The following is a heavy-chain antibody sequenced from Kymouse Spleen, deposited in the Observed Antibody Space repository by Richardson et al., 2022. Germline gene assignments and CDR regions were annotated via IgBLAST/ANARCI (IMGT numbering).Heavy chain of an antibody. J-gene: IGHJ4*02. Sequence: EVQLVESGGGLIQPGGSLRLSCAASGFTVSSNYMSWVRQAPGKGLEWVSVIYSGGSTYYADSVKGRFTISRDNSKNTLYLQMNSLRAEDTAVYYCARVGPPDDYSFFFDYWGQGTLVTVSS. CDR1: GFTVSSNY. D-gene: IGHD4-11,IGHD4-11*01. CDR3: ARVGPPDDYSFFFDY. CDR2: IYSGGST. V-gene: IGHV3-53*01.